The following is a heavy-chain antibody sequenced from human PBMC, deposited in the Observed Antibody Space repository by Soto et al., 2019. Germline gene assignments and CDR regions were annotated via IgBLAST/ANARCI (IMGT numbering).Heavy chain of an antibody. D-gene: IGHD3-22*01. CDR1: GYTFTSYY. V-gene: IGHV1-46*03. J-gene: IGHJ4*02. CDR2: INPSGGST. Sequence: VASVKVSCKASGYTFTSYYMHWVRQAPGQGLEWMGIINPSGGSTSYAQKFQGRVTMTRDTSTSTVYMELSSLRSEDTAVYYCARVPGITMNLPHFDYWGQGTLVTVSS. CDR3: ARVPGITMNLPHFDY.